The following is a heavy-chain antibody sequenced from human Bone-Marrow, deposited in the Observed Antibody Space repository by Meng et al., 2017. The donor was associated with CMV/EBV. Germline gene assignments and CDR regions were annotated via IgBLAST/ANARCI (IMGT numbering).Heavy chain of an antibody. V-gene: IGHV3-21*01. CDR3: ARHLDDIVVVMNAFDI. Sequence: GGSLRLSCAASGFTFSSYSMNWVRQAPGKGLEWVSSISSSSSSYIYYADSVKGRFTISRDNAKNSLYLQMNSLRAEDTAVYYCARHLDDIVVVMNAFDIWGQGTMVTVSS. J-gene: IGHJ3*02. CDR2: ISSSSSSYI. D-gene: IGHD2-2*01. CDR1: GFTFSSYS.